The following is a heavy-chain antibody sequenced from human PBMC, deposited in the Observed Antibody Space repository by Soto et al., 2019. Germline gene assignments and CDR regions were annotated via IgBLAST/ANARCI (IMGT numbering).Heavy chain of an antibody. CDR1: GFTFSSYD. CDR3: ARDLVSANYGMDV. Sequence: EVQLVESGGGLVQPGGSLRLSCAASGFTFSSYDMHWVRQATGKGLEWVSAIGTAGDTYYPGSVKGRFTISRENAKNSLYLQMNSLRAGDTAVYNCARDLVSANYGMDVWGQGTTVTVSS. V-gene: IGHV3-13*01. CDR2: IGTAGDT. J-gene: IGHJ6*02. D-gene: IGHD6-13*01.